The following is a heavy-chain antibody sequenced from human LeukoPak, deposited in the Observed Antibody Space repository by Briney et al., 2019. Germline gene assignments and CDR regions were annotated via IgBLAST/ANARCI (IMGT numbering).Heavy chain of an antibody. CDR2: IYYSGST. V-gene: IGHV4-59*01. J-gene: IGHJ6*02. CDR3: ARSGALVVTETIRPDYYGMDV. D-gene: IGHD2-21*02. CDR1: GGSISSYY. Sequence: PSETLSLTCTVSGGSISSYYWSWIRQPPGKGLEWIGYIYYSGSTNYNPSLKSRVTISVDTSKNQFSLKLSSVTAADTAVYYCARSGALVVTETIRPDYYGMDVWGQGTTVTASS.